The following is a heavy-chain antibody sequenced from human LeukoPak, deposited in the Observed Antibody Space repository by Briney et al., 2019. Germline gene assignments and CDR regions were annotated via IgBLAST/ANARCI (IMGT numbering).Heavy chain of an antibody. J-gene: IGHJ4*02. CDR2: INHSGST. D-gene: IGHD6-13*01. CDR3: ARGRGLSRTPQLVYYFDF. Sequence: SETLSLTCAVYGGSFSGYYWSWIRQPPGKGLEWIGVINHSGSTNYNPSLKSRITISADTSKNQFSLKLSSVTAADTAVYFCARGRGLSRTPQLVYYFDFWGQGTLVTVSS. V-gene: IGHV4-34*01. CDR1: GGSFSGYY.